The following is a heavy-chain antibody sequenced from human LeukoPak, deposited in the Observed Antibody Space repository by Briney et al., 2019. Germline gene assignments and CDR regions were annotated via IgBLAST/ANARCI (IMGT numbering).Heavy chain of an antibody. J-gene: IGHJ6*03. CDR1: GGSISSTSYY. CDR3: ARETSQKGAHYMDV. CDR2: FYYSGST. Sequence: SETLSLTCTVSGGSISSTSYYWGWIRQPPGKGLEWIGNFYYSGSTYYNPSLKSRVTISVDTSKNQFSLKLSSVTAADTAVYYCARETSQKGAHYMDVWGKGTTVTISS. V-gene: IGHV4-39*07. D-gene: IGHD3-16*01.